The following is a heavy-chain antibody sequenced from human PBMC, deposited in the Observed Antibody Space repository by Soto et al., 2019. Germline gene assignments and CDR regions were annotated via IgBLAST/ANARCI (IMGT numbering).Heavy chain of an antibody. CDR2: IYYSGST. Sequence: PSETLSLTCTVSGGSISSGDDYWSWIRQPPGKGLEWIGYIYYSGSTYYNPSLKSRVTISVDTSKNQFSLKLSSVTAADTAVYYCARDRVLRFLEWPDYYGMDVWGQGTTVTVSS. CDR3: ARDRVLRFLEWPDYYGMDV. V-gene: IGHV4-30-4*01. CDR1: GGSISSGDDY. D-gene: IGHD3-3*01. J-gene: IGHJ6*02.